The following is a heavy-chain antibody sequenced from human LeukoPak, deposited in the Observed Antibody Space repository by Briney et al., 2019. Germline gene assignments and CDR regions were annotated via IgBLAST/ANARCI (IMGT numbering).Heavy chain of an antibody. CDR2: ISSSGSTI. D-gene: IGHD2-2*01. Sequence: GGSLRLSCAASGFTFSSYSMNWVRQAPGKGLEWVSYISSSGSTIYYADSVKGRLTISRDNAKNSLYLQLSSLRDEDTAVYYCARGPKKYQLLFRYYYYYGMDVWGQGTTVTVSS. CDR3: ARGPKKYQLLFRYYYYYGMDV. V-gene: IGHV3-48*02. CDR1: GFTFSSYS. J-gene: IGHJ6*02.